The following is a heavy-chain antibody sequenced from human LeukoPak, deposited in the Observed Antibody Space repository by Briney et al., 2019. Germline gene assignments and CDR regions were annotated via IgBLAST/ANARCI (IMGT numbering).Heavy chain of an antibody. D-gene: IGHD4-17*01. V-gene: IGHV4-59*01. CDR2: IYYSGST. J-gene: IGHJ2*01. CDR3: ARTPWRPTVPYWYFDL. CDR1: GGSISSYY. Sequence: PSQALSLTCTVSGGSISSYYWSWLRQPPGKGLEWIGYIYYSGSTNYNPSLKSRVTISVDTSKNQFSLKLSSVTAADTAVYYCARTPWRPTVPYWYFDLWGRGTLVTVSS.